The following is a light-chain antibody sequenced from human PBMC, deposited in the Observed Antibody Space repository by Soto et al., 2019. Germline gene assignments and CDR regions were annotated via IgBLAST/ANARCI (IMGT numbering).Light chain of an antibody. V-gene: IGLV3-1*01. CDR2: QDN. CDR1: KLGDGY. J-gene: IGLJ3*02. CDR3: QAWDRTNAWV. Sequence: SYELTQPPSVSVSPGQTASITCSGDKLGDGYASWYQQKSGHCPVLVIYQDNKRPSGIPERFSGSNSGNTATLTISGTQAMDEADYYCQAWDRTNAWVFGGGTKLTVL.